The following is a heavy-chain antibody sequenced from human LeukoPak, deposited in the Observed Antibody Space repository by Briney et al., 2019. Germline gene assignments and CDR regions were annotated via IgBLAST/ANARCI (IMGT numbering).Heavy chain of an antibody. V-gene: IGHV3-30-3*01. D-gene: IGHD3-22*01. CDR3: ARDMTVVVITTGGFDY. CDR2: ISYDGSIK. Sequence: GGSLRLSCAASGFTFSTYAIHWVRQAPGKGLEWVAVISYDGSIKYYADSVKGRFTISRDNSKNTLYLQMNSLRAEDTAVYYCARDMTVVVITTGGFDYWGQGALVTVSS. J-gene: IGHJ4*02. CDR1: GFTFSTYA.